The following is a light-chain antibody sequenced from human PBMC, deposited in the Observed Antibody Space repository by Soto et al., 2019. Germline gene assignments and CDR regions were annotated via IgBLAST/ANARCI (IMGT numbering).Light chain of an antibody. Sequence: IVLTQSPATLSVSPGERATLSCRASQSVSSLLAWYQQKPRQAPRLLIYDTSTRATGIPARFSGSGSGTDFTLTISSLQSEDFAIYYCQQYDSYPLTFGGGTKVEIK. CDR3: QQYDSYPLT. CDR2: DTS. J-gene: IGKJ4*01. CDR1: QSVSSL. V-gene: IGKV3-15*01.